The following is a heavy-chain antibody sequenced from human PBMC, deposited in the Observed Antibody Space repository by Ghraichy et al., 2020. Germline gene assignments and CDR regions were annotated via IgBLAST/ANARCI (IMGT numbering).Heavy chain of an antibody. CDR2: IYYTGST. CDR1: GGSISSSSYY. V-gene: IGHV4-39*01. Sequence: SETLSLTCTVSGGSISSSSYYWGWIRQPPGKGLEWIGSIYYTGSTYHNPSLKSRVTISVDTSKNQVSLKLSSVTAADTAVYYCARHIRYASGTYYDVELYYFDYWGQGTLVTVSS. D-gene: IGHD3-10*01. J-gene: IGHJ4*02. CDR3: ARHIRYASGTYYDVELYYFDY.